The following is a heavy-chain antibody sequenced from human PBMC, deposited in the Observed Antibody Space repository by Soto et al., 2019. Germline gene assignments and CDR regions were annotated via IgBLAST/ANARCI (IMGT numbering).Heavy chain of an antibody. Sequence: PAETLGIACSFSGDSLSIADYFSTWIRQSPGKGLEWMGYIFHSGTTYYNPSLKGRLLISIENSKNPFSLRLTSVTAADSAVYFCARETYLPKARNDSWGPGTLVTVSS. CDR2: IFHSGTT. J-gene: IGHJ4*02. CDR1: GDSLSIADYF. CDR3: ARETYLPKARNDS. V-gene: IGHV4-30-4*01.